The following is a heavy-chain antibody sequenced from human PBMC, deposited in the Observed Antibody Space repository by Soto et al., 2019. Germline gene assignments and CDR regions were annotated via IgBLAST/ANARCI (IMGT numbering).Heavy chain of an antibody. CDR1: GFTFSSYG. V-gene: IGHV3-33*01. J-gene: IGHJ6*02. CDR2: IWYDGSNK. CDR3: ARDRSGYDYYYYYGMDV. D-gene: IGHD5-12*01. Sequence: QVQLVESGGGVVQPGRSLRLSCAASGFTFSSYGMHWVRQAPGKGLEWVAVIWYDGSNKYYADSVKGRFTISRDNSKNTLYLQMNSLRAEDTAVYYCARDRSGYDYYYYYGMDVWGQGTTVTVSS.